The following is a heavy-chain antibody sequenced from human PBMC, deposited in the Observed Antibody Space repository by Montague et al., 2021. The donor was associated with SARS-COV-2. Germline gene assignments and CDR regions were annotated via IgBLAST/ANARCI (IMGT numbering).Heavy chain of an antibody. J-gene: IGHJ5*02. V-gene: IGHV4-4*07. D-gene: IGHD3-16*01. Sequence: SETLSLTCTVSGGSISGYYWSWFRQSAGKGLEWIGRIYNSGSTSYNPSLKSRVTMSVDTSKIHFSLRLTSVTPADTAVYYCAREVVGVKTNWLDTWGQGTLVTVSS. CDR3: AREVVGVKTNWLDT. CDR2: IYNSGST. CDR1: GGSISGYY.